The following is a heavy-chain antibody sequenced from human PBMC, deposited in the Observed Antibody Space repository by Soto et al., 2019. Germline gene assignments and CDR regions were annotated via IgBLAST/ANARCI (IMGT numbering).Heavy chain of an antibody. V-gene: IGHV1-3*01. Sequence: PMPSVKVSCKASGYTFTSYAMHWVRQAPGQRLEWMGWINAGNGNTKYSQKFQGRVTITRDTSASTAYMELSSLRSEDTAVYYCARAEGYSGYQPPMVYYGMDVWGQGTTVTVSS. CDR3: ARAEGYSGYQPPMVYYGMDV. D-gene: IGHD5-12*01. CDR2: INAGNGNT. J-gene: IGHJ6*02. CDR1: GYTFTSYA.